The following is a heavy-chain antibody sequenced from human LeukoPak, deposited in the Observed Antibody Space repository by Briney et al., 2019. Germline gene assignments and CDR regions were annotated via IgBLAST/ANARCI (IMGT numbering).Heavy chain of an antibody. V-gene: IGHV3-30*02. CDR2: IRYDGSNK. CDR3: AREGYYGVYFDY. Sequence: PGGSLRLSCAASGFTFSSYGMHWVRQAPGKGLEWVAFIRYDGSNKYYADSVKGRFTISRDNSKKTLFLQVNGLRLEDTAMFYCAREGYYGVYFDYWGQGTLVTVSS. D-gene: IGHD4-17*01. J-gene: IGHJ4*02. CDR1: GFTFSSYG.